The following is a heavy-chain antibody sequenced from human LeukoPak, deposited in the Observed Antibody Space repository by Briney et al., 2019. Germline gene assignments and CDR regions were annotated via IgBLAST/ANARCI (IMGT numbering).Heavy chain of an antibody. V-gene: IGHV3-23*01. CDR1: GFTFSSYA. CDR3: AKDDAVVVPAASAH. Sequence: PGGSLRLSCAASGFTFSSYAMSWVRQAPGKGLEWVSAISGSGGSTYYADSVKGRFTISRDNSKNTLYLQMNSLRAEDAAVYYCAKDDAVVVPAASAHWGQGTLVTVSS. CDR2: ISGSGGST. D-gene: IGHD2-2*01. J-gene: IGHJ4*02.